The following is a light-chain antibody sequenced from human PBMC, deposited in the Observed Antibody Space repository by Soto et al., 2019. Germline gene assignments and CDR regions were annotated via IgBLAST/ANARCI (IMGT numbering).Light chain of an antibody. Sequence: DIQLTQSPSFLSASVGDRVTITCRASQGISSYLAWYQQKPGKAPKLLIYAASTLQSGVPSRFSGSGSGTEFTLTISRLQPEDFATYYCQQLNSYPQITFGQGTRREIK. J-gene: IGKJ5*01. V-gene: IGKV1-9*01. CDR2: AAS. CDR3: QQLNSYPQIT. CDR1: QGISSY.